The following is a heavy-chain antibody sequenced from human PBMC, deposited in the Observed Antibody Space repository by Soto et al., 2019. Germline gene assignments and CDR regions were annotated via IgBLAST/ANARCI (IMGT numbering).Heavy chain of an antibody. J-gene: IGHJ5*02. Sequence: ASVKVSCKASGYTFTSYGMHWVRQAPGQRLEWMGWLNAADGDTKYSRKFQGRVTITRDTSASTAYMELTSLRSDDTAVYSCVRRHVSATGIDWFDPWGQGTLVTVSS. CDR3: VRRHVSATGIDWFDP. CDR2: LNAADGDT. D-gene: IGHD6-13*01. CDR1: GYTFTSYG. V-gene: IGHV1-3*01.